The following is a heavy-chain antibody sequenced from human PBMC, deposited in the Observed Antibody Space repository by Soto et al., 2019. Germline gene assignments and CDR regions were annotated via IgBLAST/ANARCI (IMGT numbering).Heavy chain of an antibody. CDR3: AKHITSAF. J-gene: IGHJ4*02. V-gene: IGHV3-23*01. CDR2: ISVSDGST. CDR1: GFTFSNSA. Sequence: GGSLRLSCAASGFTFSNSAMSWVRQAPGKGLEWVSDISVSDGSTYYADSVRGRFTISRDNSRNTLYLQMNSLRAEDTALYYYAKHITSAFWGQGTLVTVSS. D-gene: IGHD2-2*01.